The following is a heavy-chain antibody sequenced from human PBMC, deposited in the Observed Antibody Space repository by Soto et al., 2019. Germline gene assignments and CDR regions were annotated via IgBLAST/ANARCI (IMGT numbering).Heavy chain of an antibody. CDR1: GGSIGGYY. V-gene: IGHV4-59*01. CDR2: ILYSGNT. Sequence: SETLSLTCNVSGGSIGGYYWNWIRQSPGRGLEWIGSILYSGNTNYNPSLSSRVTISVDPSKNQFSLKVHSVNAADTAIYYRAKSRGITGTTFNWFDSWGQGTQVTVSS. CDR3: AKSRGITGTTFNWFDS. J-gene: IGHJ5*01. D-gene: IGHD1-20*01.